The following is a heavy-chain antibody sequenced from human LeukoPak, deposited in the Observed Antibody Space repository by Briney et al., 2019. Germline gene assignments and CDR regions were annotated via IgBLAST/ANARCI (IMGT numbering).Heavy chain of an antibody. CDR2: ISGSGGST. CDR1: GFTFSSYG. Sequence: PGGSLRLSCAASGFTFSSYGMHWVRQAPGKGLEWVSAISGSGGSTYYADSVKGRFTISRDNSKNTLYLQMNSLRAEDTAVYYCAKEEGSTVVKGSWSCWGQGTLVTVSS. D-gene: IGHD4-23*01. V-gene: IGHV3-23*01. CDR3: AKEEGSTVVKGSWSC. J-gene: IGHJ4*02.